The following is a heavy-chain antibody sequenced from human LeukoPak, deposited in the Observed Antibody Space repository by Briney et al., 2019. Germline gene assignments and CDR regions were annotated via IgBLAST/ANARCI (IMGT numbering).Heavy chain of an antibody. CDR3: AKGSPRGGFDS. D-gene: IGHD1-14*01. V-gene: IGHV3-48*01. Sequence: GGSLRLSCAASDLTFSTSTMHWVRQAPGKGLEWLSSISSSSRTINYADSVQGRFTVSRDNANSSMFLQMNELRREDTAVYYCAKGSPRGGFDSWGQGTLVTVSS. CDR2: ISSSSRTI. J-gene: IGHJ5*01. CDR1: DLTFSTST.